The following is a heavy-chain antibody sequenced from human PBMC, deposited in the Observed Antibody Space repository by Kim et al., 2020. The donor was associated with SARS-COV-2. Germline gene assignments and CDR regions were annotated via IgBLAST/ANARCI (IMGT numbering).Heavy chain of an antibody. J-gene: IGHJ4*01. Sequence: GGSLRLSCAASGFTFSDYYMSWIRQAPGKGLEWVSYISSINSYKNYADSVKGRFTISRDNAKKSLYLQMDTLGAEDTAMYYCARVSSGGSSWYYFDSWG. D-gene: IGHD6-13*01. CDR3: ARVSSGGSSWYYFDS. V-gene: IGHV3-11*05. CDR2: ISSINSYK. CDR1: GFTFSDYY.